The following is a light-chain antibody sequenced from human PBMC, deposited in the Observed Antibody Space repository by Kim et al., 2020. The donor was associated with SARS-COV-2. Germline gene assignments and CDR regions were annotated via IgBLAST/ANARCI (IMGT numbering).Light chain of an antibody. J-gene: IGKJ2*01. V-gene: IGKV1-39*01. Sequence: SASIGDSVTITCRASQSVTIYLDWYQQKPGKAPKPLIYAASSLQSGVPSRFIGSGSGTDFTLTISSLRPEDFATYYCQQTYNIPYTFGQGTKLEI. CDR3: QQTYNIPYT. CDR2: AAS. CDR1: QSVTIY.